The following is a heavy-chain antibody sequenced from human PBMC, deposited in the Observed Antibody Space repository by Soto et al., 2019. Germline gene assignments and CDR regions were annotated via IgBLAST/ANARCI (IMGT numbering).Heavy chain of an antibody. J-gene: IGHJ4*02. CDR1: GGSISSGGYY. V-gene: IGHV4-31*03. Sequence: QVQLQESGPGLVKPSQTLSLTCTVSGGSISSGGYYWSWIRQHPGKGLEWIGYIYYSGSTYYNPSLKSRVTLSVDTSKNQFSLKLSSVTAADTAVYYCARVGGVYDYVWGSYRYTPYYFDYWGQGTLVTVSS. CDR2: IYYSGST. CDR3: ARVGGVYDYVWGSYRYTPYYFDY. D-gene: IGHD3-16*02.